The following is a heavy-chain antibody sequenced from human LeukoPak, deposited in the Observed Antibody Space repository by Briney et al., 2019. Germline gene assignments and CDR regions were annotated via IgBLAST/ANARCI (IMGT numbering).Heavy chain of an antibody. CDR3: ARTTRITMIVGYYFDY. D-gene: IGHD3-22*01. CDR2: INPSGGST. J-gene: IGHJ4*02. Sequence: ASVKVSCKASGYTFTSYYMHWVRQAPGQGLEWMGIINPSGGSTSYAQKFQGRVTTTRDTSTSTVYMELSSLRSEDTAVYYCARTTRITMIVGYYFDYWGQGTLVTVSS. V-gene: IGHV1-46*01. CDR1: GYTFTSYY.